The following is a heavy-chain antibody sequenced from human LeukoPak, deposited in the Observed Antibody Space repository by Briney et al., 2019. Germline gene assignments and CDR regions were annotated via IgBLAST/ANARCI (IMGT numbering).Heavy chain of an antibody. D-gene: IGHD3-16*01. J-gene: IGHJ4*02. CDR3: AKDFVRAVGGGFDY. V-gene: IGHV3-23*03. Sequence: GRSLRLSWAASGFTFSSYAIHWVRQAPGKGLEWVSVIYSGGSMNYADSVEGRFTISRDNSKNTLYLQMNSLRAEDTAVYYCAKDFVRAVGGGFDYWGQGTLVTVSS. CDR2: IYSGGSMN. CDR1: GFTFSSYA.